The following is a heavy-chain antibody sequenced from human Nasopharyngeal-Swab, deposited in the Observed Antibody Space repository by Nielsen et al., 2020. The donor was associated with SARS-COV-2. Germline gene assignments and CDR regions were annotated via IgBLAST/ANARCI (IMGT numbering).Heavy chain of an antibody. Sequence: GGSLRLSCAASGFTFSNYAMHWVRQAPGKGLEWVAVILYDGSNEYYADSVKGRFTLSRDNSKNTLFLQMNSLRAEDTAVYYCARDADYDFWSGYSAFDYWGQGTLVTVSS. CDR2: ILYDGSNE. CDR3: ARDADYDFWSGYSAFDY. V-gene: IGHV3-30*03. CDR1: GFTFSNYA. D-gene: IGHD3-3*01. J-gene: IGHJ4*02.